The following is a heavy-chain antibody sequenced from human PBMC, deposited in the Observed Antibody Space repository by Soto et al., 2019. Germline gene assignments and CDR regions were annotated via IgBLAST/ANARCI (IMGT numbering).Heavy chain of an antibody. CDR2: ISSSGSTI. J-gene: IGHJ6*02. D-gene: IGHD3-3*01. CDR1: GFTFRSYE. Sequence: GGSLRLSCAASGFTFRSYEMNWVRQAPGKGLEWVSYISSSGSTIYYADSVKGRFTISRDNAKNSLYLQMNSLRAEDTAVYYCARDYDFWSGKGYYYYYGMDVWGQGTTVTVSS. CDR3: ARDYDFWSGKGYYYYYGMDV. V-gene: IGHV3-48*03.